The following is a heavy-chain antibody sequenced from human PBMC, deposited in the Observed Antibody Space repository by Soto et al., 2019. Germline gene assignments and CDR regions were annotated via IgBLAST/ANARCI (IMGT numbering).Heavy chain of an antibody. D-gene: IGHD3-9*01. V-gene: IGHV1-69*13. CDR2: IIPIFGTA. CDR3: ARDRGRLRYFDWLTDYYYGMDV. J-gene: IGHJ6*02. Sequence: ASVKVSCKASGGTFSSYAISWVRQAPGQGLEWMGGIIPIFGTANYAQKFQGRVTITADESTSTAYMELSSLRSEDTAVYYCARDRGRLRYFDWLTDYYYGMDVWGQGTTVTVSS. CDR1: GGTFSSYA.